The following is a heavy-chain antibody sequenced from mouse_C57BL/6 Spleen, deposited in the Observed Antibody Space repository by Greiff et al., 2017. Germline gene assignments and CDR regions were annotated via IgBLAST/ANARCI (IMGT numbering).Heavy chain of an antibody. CDR1: GYSITSGYD. Sequence: EVQLQQSGPGMVKPSQSLSLTCTVTGYSITSGYDWHWIRHFPGNKLEWMGYISYSGSTNYNPSLKSRISITHDTSKNHFFLKLNSVTTEDTATYYCAREGSSGYVSFDYWGQGTTLTVSS. CDR2: ISYSGST. D-gene: IGHD3-2*02. CDR3: AREGSSGYVSFDY. J-gene: IGHJ2*01. V-gene: IGHV3-1*01.